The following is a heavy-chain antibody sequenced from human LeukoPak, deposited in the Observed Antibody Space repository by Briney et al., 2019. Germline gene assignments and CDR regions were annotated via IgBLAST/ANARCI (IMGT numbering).Heavy chain of an antibody. CDR3: AREGITMVRGVMFDYYYYYYMDV. D-gene: IGHD3-10*01. V-gene: IGHV3-23*01. CDR2: ISGSGGST. J-gene: IGHJ6*03. Sequence: GGTLRLSCAASGFTFSSYGMSWVRQAPGKGLEWVSAISGSGGSTYYADSVKGRFTISRDNSKNTLYLQMNSLRAEDTAVYYCAREGITMVRGVMFDYYYYYYMDVWGKGTTVTVSS. CDR1: GFTFSSYG.